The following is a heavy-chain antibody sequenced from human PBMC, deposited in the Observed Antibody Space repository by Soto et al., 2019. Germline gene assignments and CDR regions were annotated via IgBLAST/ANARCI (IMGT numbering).Heavy chain of an antibody. CDR1: GGTFSSYA. Sequence: ASVKVSCKASGGTFSSYAISWVRQAPGQGLEWMGGITAGNGNTKYPQKFQGRVTITGDTSTSTAYMELSSLRSEDTAVYYCARVPQGYWGQGTLVTVSS. D-gene: IGHD3-10*01. V-gene: IGHV1-3*01. J-gene: IGHJ4*02. CDR3: ARVPQGY. CDR2: ITAGNGNT.